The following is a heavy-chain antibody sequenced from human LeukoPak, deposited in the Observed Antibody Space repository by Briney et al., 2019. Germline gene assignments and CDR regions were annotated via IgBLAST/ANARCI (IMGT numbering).Heavy chain of an antibody. D-gene: IGHD1-26*01. CDR1: GYTFTGYY. V-gene: IGHV1-2*02. J-gene: IGHJ6*02. CDR3: ATLHAPTALGASQYYYGMDV. Sequence: ASVKVSCKASGYTFTGYYMHWVRQAPGQGLEWMGWINPNSGGTNYAQKFQGRVTMTRDTSISTAYMEPSRLRSDDTAVYYCATLHAPTALGASQYYYGMDVWGQGTTVTVSS. CDR2: INPNSGGT.